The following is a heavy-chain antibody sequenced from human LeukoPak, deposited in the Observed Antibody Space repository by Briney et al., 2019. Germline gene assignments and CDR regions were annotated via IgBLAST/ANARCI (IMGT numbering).Heavy chain of an antibody. CDR3: ARVGLLVNGAFDI. Sequence: PGGSLRLPCAASGFTFRNYYMIWVRQAPGKGLEWVSSISTSSSQKNYADSVKGRFSISRDNANNSLFLQMNTLRGDDTALYYCARVGLLVNGAFDIWGQGTMVTVAS. CDR1: GFTFRNYY. V-gene: IGHV3-21*01. CDR2: ISTSSSQK. D-gene: IGHD2-8*01. J-gene: IGHJ3*02.